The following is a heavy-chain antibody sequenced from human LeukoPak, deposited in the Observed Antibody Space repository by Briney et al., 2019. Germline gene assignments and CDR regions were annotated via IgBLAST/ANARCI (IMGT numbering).Heavy chain of an antibody. CDR1: GGSISSSSYY. CDR3: ARCLYQYWYFDL. D-gene: IGHD2-2*01. V-gene: IGHV4-30-4*08. CDR2: IYYSGST. J-gene: IGHJ2*01. Sequence: SETLSLTCTVSGGSISSSSYYWGWIRQPPGKGLEWIGYIYYSGSTYYNPSLKSRVTISVDTSKNQFSLKLSSVTAADTAVYYCARCLYQYWYFDLWGRGTLVTVSS.